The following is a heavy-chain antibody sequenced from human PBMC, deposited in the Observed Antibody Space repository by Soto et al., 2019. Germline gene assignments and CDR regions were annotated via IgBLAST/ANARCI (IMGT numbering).Heavy chain of an antibody. Sequence: SVKVSCKASGYTFTGYYMHWVRQAPGQGLEWMGWINPNSGGTNYAQKFQGRVTMTRDTSISTAYMELSRLRSDDTAVYYCARSYCSGGSCPRGNWFDPWGQGTMVTVSS. CDR2: INPNSGGT. CDR3: ARSYCSGGSCPRGNWFDP. CDR1: GYTFTGYY. J-gene: IGHJ5*02. V-gene: IGHV1-2*02. D-gene: IGHD2-15*01.